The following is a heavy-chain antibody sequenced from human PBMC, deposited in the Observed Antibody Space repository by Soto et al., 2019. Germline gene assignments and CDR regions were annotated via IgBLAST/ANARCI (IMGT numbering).Heavy chain of an antibody. Sequence: EVQLVESGGGLVQPGGSLRLSCAASGLIFSDYHMDWVRQAPGKGLEWVGRIRRKANSYTTEYAASVKGRFTISRDDSKNSLYLQMNSLKCEDTAVYYCAMFGGWSGGSSGMDVWGQGTTVTVSS. CDR2: IRRKANSYTT. CDR1: GLIFSDYH. D-gene: IGHD6-19*01. CDR3: AMFGGWSGGSSGMDV. V-gene: IGHV3-72*01. J-gene: IGHJ6*02.